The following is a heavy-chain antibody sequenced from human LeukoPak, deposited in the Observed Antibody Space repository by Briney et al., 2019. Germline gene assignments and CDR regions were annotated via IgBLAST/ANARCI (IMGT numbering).Heavy chain of an antibody. CDR3: AREIFGVVIIPTNYFDY. J-gene: IGHJ4*02. CDR2: ISGSGVNT. Sequence: GGSLRLSCAASGFTFSSYAMSWVRQAPGKGLEWVSAISGSGVNTYYADSVKGRFTISRDNAKNSLYLQMNSLRAEDTAVYYCAREIFGVVIIPTNYFDYWGQGTLVTVSS. V-gene: IGHV3-23*01. CDR1: GFTFSSYA. D-gene: IGHD3-3*01.